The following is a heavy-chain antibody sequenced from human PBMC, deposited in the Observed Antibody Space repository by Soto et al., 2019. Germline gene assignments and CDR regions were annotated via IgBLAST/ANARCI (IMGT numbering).Heavy chain of an antibody. D-gene: IGHD5-18*01. CDR1: GFTFSSYG. J-gene: IGHJ3*02. CDR3: AKDRNVDTAMVEDAFDI. CDR2: ISYDGSNK. V-gene: IGHV3-30*18. Sequence: GGSLRLSCAASGFTFSSYGMHWVRQAPGKGLEWVAVISYDGSNKYYADSVKGRFTIPRDNSKNTLYLQMNSLRAEDTAVYYCAKDRNVDTAMVEDAFDIWGQGTMVTVSS.